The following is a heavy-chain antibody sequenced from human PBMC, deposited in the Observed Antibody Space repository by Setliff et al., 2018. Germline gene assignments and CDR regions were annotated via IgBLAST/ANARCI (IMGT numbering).Heavy chain of an antibody. CDR1: GYTFINYG. Sequence: ASVKVSCKTSGYTFINYGITWVRQAPGQGLEWMGWISADNGNTNYEPKVQGRVTMTTDTSTNTAYMELRSLRSDDTAVYYCARPPPGPFYYDGGNYFDYWGQGTLVTVSS. D-gene: IGHD3-22*01. J-gene: IGHJ4*02. CDR2: ISADNGNT. V-gene: IGHV1-18*01. CDR3: ARPPPGPFYYDGGNYFDY.